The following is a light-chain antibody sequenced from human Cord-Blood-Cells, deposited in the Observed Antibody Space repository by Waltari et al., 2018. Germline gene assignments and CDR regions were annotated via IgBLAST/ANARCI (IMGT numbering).Light chain of an antibody. CDR2: GKT. CDR1: SLRSYY. J-gene: IGLJ1*01. CDR3: NSRDSSGNHV. Sequence: SSELTQDPAVSVALGQTVRIKCQGDSLRSYYASWYQQKPGQAPVLVIYGKTNRPSGIPDRFSGSSSGNTASLTITGAQAEDEADYYYNSRDSSGNHVFGTGTKVTVL. V-gene: IGLV3-19*01.